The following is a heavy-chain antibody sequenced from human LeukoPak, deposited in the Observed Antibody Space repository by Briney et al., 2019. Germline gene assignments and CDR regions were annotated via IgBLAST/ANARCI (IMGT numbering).Heavy chain of an antibody. CDR1: GFSFSTYA. Sequence: PGGSLRLSCAASGFSFSTYAMSWVRQAPGKGLEWVSAISGSASGVTTYYADSVKGRFTISRDNSKNTLYLQMNSLRAEDTAVYYCAKDRPTYYYDSSGYYYEGGQGTLVTVSS. CDR2: ISGSASGVTT. D-gene: IGHD3-22*01. CDR3: AKDRPTYYYDSSGYYYE. V-gene: IGHV3-23*01. J-gene: IGHJ4*02.